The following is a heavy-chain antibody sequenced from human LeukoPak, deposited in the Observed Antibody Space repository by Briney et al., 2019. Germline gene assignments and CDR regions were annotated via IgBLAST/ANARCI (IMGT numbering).Heavy chain of an antibody. CDR1: GGSISDYY. D-gene: IGHD4-17*01. J-gene: IGHJ4*02. V-gene: IGHV4-59*08. Sequence: SETLSLTCTVSGGSISDYYWSWIRQPPGKGLEWIGYIYYSGSTNYNPSLKSRVTISVDTSKNQFSLKLSSVTAADTAVYYCARSPRAKYYGDFRDFDYWGQGTLVTVSS. CDR2: IYYSGST. CDR3: ARSPRAKYYGDFRDFDY.